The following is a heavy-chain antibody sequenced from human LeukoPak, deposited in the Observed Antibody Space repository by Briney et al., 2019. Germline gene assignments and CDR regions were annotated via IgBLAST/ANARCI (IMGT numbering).Heavy chain of an antibody. Sequence: VASVEVSCKASGYTFTSYDIKWVRQATGQGLEWMGWMNPNSGNTGYAQKFQGRVTMTRDTSISTAYLELTTLRSDDTAVYYCARGPPPYCSGDSRYSFLYFHHWGQGTLVTVSS. CDR2: MNPNSGNT. CDR1: GYTFTSYD. CDR3: ARGPPPYCSGDSRYSFLYFHH. J-gene: IGHJ1*01. V-gene: IGHV1-8*01. D-gene: IGHD2-15*01.